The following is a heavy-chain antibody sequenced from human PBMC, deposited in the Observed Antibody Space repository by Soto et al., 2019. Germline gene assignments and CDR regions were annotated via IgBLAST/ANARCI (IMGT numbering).Heavy chain of an antibody. CDR3: ARRGSGSYSDY. CDR2: IYYSGST. J-gene: IGHJ4*02. V-gene: IGHV4-39*01. D-gene: IGHD3-10*01. CDR1: GGSISSSSYY. Sequence: QLQLQESGPGLVKPSETLSLTCTVSGGSISSSSYYWGWIRQPPGKGLEWIGSIYYSGSTYYNPSLKTRGTLSVDTSKHQFSPQLSSVTAADTAVYYCARRGSGSYSDYWGKGTRVTVSS.